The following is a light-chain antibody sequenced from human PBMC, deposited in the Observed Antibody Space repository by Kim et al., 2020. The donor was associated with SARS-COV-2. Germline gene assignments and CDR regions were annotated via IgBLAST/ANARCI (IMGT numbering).Light chain of an antibody. CDR2: YDS. CDR3: QAWDSSTHVV. V-gene: IGLV3-21*01. J-gene: IGLJ2*01. CDR1: NIGSKS. Sequence: SYELTQPPSVSVAPGKTARITCGGNNIGSKSVHWYQQKPGQAPVLVIYYDSDRPSGIPERFSGSNSGNTATLTISGTQAMDEADYYCQAWDSSTHVVFGGGTQLTVL.